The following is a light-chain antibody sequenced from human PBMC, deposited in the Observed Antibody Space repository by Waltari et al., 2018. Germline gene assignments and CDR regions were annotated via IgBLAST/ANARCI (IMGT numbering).Light chain of an antibody. Sequence: DVVMTQSPLSLPVTLGQPASISCRSSQRLVNSAGNTYLNWFQKRPGQSPRRRIYSVSNRDAGVPYRFSGSGSGTDFTLKISRVEAEDVGVYYCMQGKQWPFTFGPGTKVEIK. CDR2: SVS. CDR1: QRLVNSAGNTY. V-gene: IGKV2-30*01. CDR3: MQGKQWPFT. J-gene: IGKJ3*01.